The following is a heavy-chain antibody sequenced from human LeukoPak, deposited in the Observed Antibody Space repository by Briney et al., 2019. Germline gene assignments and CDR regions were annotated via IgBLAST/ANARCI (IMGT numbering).Heavy chain of an antibody. CDR2: IKSKTDGGTP. D-gene: IGHD1-26*01. CDR3: TTHTVGPTTSHFDH. Sequence: GSLRLSCAASGFTFSNAWMNWVRQTPGRGLEWVGRIKSKTDGGTPDYAAPVKGRFTISRDDSKNTLYLQMNNLKTEDTAVYYCTTHTVGPTTSHFDHWGQGALVTVSS. J-gene: IGHJ4*02. V-gene: IGHV3-15*01. CDR1: GFTFSNAW.